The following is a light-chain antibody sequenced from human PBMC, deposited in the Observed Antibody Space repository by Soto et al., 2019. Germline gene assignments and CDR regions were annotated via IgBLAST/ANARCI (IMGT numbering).Light chain of an antibody. V-gene: IGKV1-5*01. CDR1: QSISGY. J-gene: IGKJ1*01. Sequence: IQMTQSPSTLSASVGDRVTITCRASQSISGYLAWYQQKPGEAPKLLIYDGSTLESGVPSRFSGSGSETQFTLTISSLQPDDFATYYCQHYNSYSEAFGQGTKVDIK. CDR3: QHYNSYSEA. CDR2: DGS.